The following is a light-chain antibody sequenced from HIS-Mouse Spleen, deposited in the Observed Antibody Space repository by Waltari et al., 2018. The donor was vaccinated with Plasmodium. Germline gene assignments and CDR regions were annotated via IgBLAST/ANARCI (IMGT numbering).Light chain of an antibody. CDR2: DDS. V-gene: IGLV3-21*02. CDR1: NIGSKS. CDR3: QVWDSSSDHYV. Sequence: SYVLTQPPSVSVAPGQTARITCGGNNIGSKSVHWYQQKPGQAPVLVVYDDSDRPSGSPERFSGSNSGNTATLTSSRVEAGDEADYYCQVWDSSSDHYVFGTGTKVTVL. J-gene: IGLJ1*01.